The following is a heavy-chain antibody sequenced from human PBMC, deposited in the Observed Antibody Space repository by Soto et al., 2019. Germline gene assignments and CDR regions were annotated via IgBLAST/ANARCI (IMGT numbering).Heavy chain of an antibody. CDR3: ARGSGPSGGFDP. J-gene: IGHJ5*02. CDR1: GFTFSSYA. Sequence: QVQLVESGGGVVQPGRSLRLSCAASGFTFSSYAMRWVRQAPGKGLEWVAVISYDGSNKYYADSVKGRFTISRDNSKNTLYLQMNSLRAEDTAVYYCARGSGPSGGFDPWGQGTLVTVSS. V-gene: IGHV3-30-3*01. D-gene: IGHD6-19*01. CDR2: ISYDGSNK.